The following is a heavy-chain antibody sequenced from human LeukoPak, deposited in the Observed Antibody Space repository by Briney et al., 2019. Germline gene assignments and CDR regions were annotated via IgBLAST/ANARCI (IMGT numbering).Heavy chain of an antibody. J-gene: IGHJ4*02. V-gene: IGHV3-7*01. CDR3: ARPVTSSCYSLDY. Sequence: GGSLRLSCAASGFTFSSYWMSWVRQAPGKGLEWVANIKQDGSEKYYVDSVKGRFTISRDNAKNSLYLQMNSLRAEDTAVYYCARPVTSSCYSLDYWGQGTLITVSS. CDR2: IKQDGSEK. D-gene: IGHD2-15*01. CDR1: GFTFSSYW.